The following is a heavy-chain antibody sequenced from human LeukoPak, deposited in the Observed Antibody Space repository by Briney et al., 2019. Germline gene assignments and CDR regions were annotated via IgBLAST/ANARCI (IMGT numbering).Heavy chain of an antibody. CDR2: IYYSGST. CDR1: GGSISSGDYY. V-gene: IGHV4-30-4*01. Sequence: SETLSLTCTVSGGSISSGDYYWSWIRQPPGKGLERIGYIYYSGSTYYNPSLKSRVTISVDTSKNQFSLKLSSVTAADTAVYYCASSPKSNNWFDPWGQGTLVTVSS. CDR3: ASSPKSNNWFDP. J-gene: IGHJ5*02.